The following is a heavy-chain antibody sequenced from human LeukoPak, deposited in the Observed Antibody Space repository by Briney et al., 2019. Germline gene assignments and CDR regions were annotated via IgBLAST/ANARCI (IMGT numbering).Heavy chain of an antibody. Sequence: SQTLSLTCTVSGGSISSGDYYWSWIRPPPGKGLEWIGYIYYSGSTYYNPSLKSRVTISVDTSKNQFSLKLSSVTAADTAVYYCARGSGSRLSWFDPWGQGTLVTVSS. CDR3: ARGSGSRLSWFDP. CDR2: IYYSGST. D-gene: IGHD2-2*01. J-gene: IGHJ5*02. V-gene: IGHV4-30-4*01. CDR1: GGSISSGDYY.